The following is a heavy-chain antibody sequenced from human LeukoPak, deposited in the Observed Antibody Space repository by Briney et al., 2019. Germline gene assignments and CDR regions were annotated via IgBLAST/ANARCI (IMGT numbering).Heavy chain of an antibody. Sequence: PSETLSLICTVSGGSISSYYCTWIRQPAGEGLEWIGRISTGGSTTYNPSFKSRVTMSLDTSKNQFSLNLTSVTAADTAVYYCARDQTYYVSSGYYYVAYFQHWGQGILVTVSS. CDR3: ARDQTYYVSSGYYYVAYFQH. CDR2: ISTGGST. V-gene: IGHV4-4*07. J-gene: IGHJ1*01. D-gene: IGHD3-22*01. CDR1: GGSISSYY.